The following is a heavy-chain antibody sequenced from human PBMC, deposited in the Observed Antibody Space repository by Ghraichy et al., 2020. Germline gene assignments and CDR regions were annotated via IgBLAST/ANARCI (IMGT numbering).Heavy chain of an antibody. CDR1: GITFSRYG. CDR3: AKERDTSGYYSFRGAYYGMDV. Sequence: GGSLRLSCAASGITFSRYGMHWVRQAPGKGLEWVAVTSYDGSNKYYADSVKGRFTISRDNSKNTLYLQMSSLRAEDTAVYYCAKERDTSGYYSFRGAYYGMDVWGQGTTVTVSS. J-gene: IGHJ6*02. V-gene: IGHV3-30*18. D-gene: IGHD3-22*01. CDR2: TSYDGSNK.